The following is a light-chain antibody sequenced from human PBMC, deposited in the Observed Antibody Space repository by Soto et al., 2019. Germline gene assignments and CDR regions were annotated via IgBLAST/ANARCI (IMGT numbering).Light chain of an antibody. V-gene: IGKV3-15*01. Sequence: EIVMTQSPATLSVSPGERATLSCRASQSVSSNLAWYQQKPGHAPRLLIYGASTRASGIPARFSGSGSGTEFTLTISSLQAEDFAVYYCQQYNKRPLTFGGGTKLEIK. CDR2: GAS. CDR1: QSVSSN. J-gene: IGKJ4*01. CDR3: QQYNKRPLT.